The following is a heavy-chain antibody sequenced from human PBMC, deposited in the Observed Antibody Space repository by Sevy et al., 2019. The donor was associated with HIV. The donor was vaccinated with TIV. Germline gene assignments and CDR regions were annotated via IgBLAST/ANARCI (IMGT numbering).Heavy chain of an antibody. J-gene: IGHJ6*02. CDR1: RFAFSSYW. CDR2: IKQDGSEK. D-gene: IGHD2-21*02. CDR3: ARAEVTPRYGMDV. Sequence: GGSLRLSCVASRFAFSSYWMSWVRQAPGKGVEWVANIKQDGSEKYYVDSVKGRFTISRDNDQNSLYLQMNSLRAEDTAVYYCARAEVTPRYGMDVWGQGTTVTVSS. V-gene: IGHV3-7*01.